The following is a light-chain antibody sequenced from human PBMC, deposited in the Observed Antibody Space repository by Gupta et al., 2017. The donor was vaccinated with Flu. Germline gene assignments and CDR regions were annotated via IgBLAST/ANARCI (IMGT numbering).Light chain of an antibody. CDR1: ALPREY. Sequence: YELTQPPSVSVSPEQTARITCSGDALPREYAYWYQQKSGQAPVLVIYEDKKRPSGIPERFSGSSSGTMATLTISGAQVEDEADYYCYSKDSSGNQRVFGGGTKLTVL. CDR2: EDK. CDR3: YSKDSSGNQRV. V-gene: IGLV3-10*01. J-gene: IGLJ3*02.